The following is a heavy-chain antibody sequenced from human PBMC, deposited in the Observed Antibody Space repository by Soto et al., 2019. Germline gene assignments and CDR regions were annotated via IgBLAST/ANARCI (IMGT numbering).Heavy chain of an antibody. CDR3: ARSAAGKMATIQGENWFDP. Sequence: SVKVSCKASGGTFSSYAISWVRQAPGQGLEWMGGIIPIFGTANYAQKFQGRVTITADESTSTAYMELSSLRSEDTAVYYCARSAAGKMATIQGENWFDPWGQGTLVTVSS. J-gene: IGHJ5*02. D-gene: IGHD3-16*01. CDR1: GGTFSSYA. CDR2: IIPIFGTA. V-gene: IGHV1-69*13.